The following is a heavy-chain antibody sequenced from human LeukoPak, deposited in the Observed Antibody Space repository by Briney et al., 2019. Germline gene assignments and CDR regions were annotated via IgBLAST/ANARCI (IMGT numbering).Heavy chain of an antibody. Sequence: ASVKVSCKASGYSFTDYYMHWVRQAPGQGLEWMGCINPNSGGTNYAQMFQGRVTMTRDTSISTAYMELSRLRSDDTAVYYCARGGYSYGQPPIYYYYYGMDVWGQGTTVTVSS. CDR1: GYSFTDYY. CDR3: ARGGYSYGQPPIYYYYYGMDV. J-gene: IGHJ6*02. CDR2: INPNSGGT. V-gene: IGHV1-2*02. D-gene: IGHD5-18*01.